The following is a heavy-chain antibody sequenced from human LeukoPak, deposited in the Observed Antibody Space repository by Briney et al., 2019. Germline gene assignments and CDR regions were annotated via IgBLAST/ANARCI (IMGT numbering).Heavy chain of an antibody. V-gene: IGHV3-9*03. J-gene: IGHJ4*02. D-gene: IGHD3-16*01. CDR1: GFTFDGYS. Sequence: PGRSLRLSCAASGFTFDGYSMHWVRQVPGKAPEWVAGITKNSDGMGYADSVKGRFSISRDNAKNSLYLQMNSLRVEDMAFYYCAKSGPLGGGYLDYWGQGTLVIVSS. CDR2: ITKNSDGM. CDR3: AKSGPLGGGYLDY.